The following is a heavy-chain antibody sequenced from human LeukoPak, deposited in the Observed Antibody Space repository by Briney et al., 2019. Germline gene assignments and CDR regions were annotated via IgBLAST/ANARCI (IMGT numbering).Heavy chain of an antibody. D-gene: IGHD5-18*01. CDR2: ISGSGGST. Sequence: GGSLRLSCAASGFTFSSYAMSWVRQAPGKGLEWVSAISGSGGSTYYADSVKGRFTISRDNSKNTLYLQMNSLRAEDTAVYYCARKGYSYGLDMYHFDYWGQGTLVTVSS. V-gene: IGHV3-23*01. J-gene: IGHJ4*02. CDR1: GFTFSSYA. CDR3: ARKGYSYGLDMYHFDY.